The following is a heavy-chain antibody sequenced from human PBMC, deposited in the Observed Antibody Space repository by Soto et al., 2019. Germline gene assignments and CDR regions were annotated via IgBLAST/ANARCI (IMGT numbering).Heavy chain of an antibody. J-gene: IGHJ5*02. V-gene: IGHV1-3*01. CDR1: GYTFTSYA. CDR3: ATAQCSYGSCYLGWFDP. Sequence: GASGKVSCKASGYTFTSYAMHWARQAPGQRLEWMGWFNADNGKTIYSQKFQGRVTMTEDTSTDTAYMELSSLRSEDTAVYYCATAQCSYGSCYLGWFDPWGQGTLVTVSS. D-gene: IGHD2-15*01. CDR2: FNADNGKT.